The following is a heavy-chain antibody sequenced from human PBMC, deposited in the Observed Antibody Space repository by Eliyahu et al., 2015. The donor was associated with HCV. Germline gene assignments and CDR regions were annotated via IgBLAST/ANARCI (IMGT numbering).Heavy chain of an antibody. V-gene: IGHV3-48*01. CDR3: ARHSSGWNPGSSFDY. D-gene: IGHD6-19*01. CDR1: GFTFSSYS. CDR2: ISSSSSTI. Sequence: EVQLVESGGGLVQPGGSLRLSCAASGFTFSSYSMNWVRQAPGKGLEWVSYISSSSSTIYYADSVKGRFTISRDNAKNSLYLQMNSLRAEDTAVYYCARHSSGWNPGSSFDYWGQGTLVTVSS. J-gene: IGHJ4*02.